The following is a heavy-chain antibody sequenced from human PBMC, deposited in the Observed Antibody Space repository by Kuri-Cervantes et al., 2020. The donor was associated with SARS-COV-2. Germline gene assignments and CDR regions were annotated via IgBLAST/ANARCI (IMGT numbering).Heavy chain of an antibody. CDR2: IYYSGST. Sequence: GSLRLSCTVSGGSISSYYWSWIRQPPGKGLEWIGYIYYSGSTNYNPSLKSRVTISVDTSKNQFSLKLSSVTAADTAVYYCARAGVWWSYRYSRFDYWGQGTLVTVSS. CDR1: GGSISSYY. V-gene: IGHV4-59*12. CDR3: ARAGVWWSYRYSRFDY. J-gene: IGHJ4*02. D-gene: IGHD3-16*02.